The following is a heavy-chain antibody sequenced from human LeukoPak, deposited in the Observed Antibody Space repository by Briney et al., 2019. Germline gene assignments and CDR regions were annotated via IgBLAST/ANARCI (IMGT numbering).Heavy chain of an antibody. V-gene: IGHV3-15*01. CDR2: IKSKAAGGTT. Sequence: PGGSLRLSCTASGFTFSNAWMNWVRQAPGKGLEWVGRIKSKAAGGTTDYAAPVKGRFTLSRDDSKNTLYLQMNSLKTEDTAVYYCTTEGVRYSYVVGLFDYWGQGTLVTVSS. CDR3: TTEGVRYSYVVGLFDY. J-gene: IGHJ4*02. CDR1: GFTFSNAW. D-gene: IGHD5-18*01.